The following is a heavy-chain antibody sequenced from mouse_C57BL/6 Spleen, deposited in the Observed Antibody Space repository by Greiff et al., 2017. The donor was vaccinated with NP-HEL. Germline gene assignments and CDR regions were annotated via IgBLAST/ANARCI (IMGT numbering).Heavy chain of an antibody. CDR3: AREGGSHSRAMDY. D-gene: IGHD1-1*01. J-gene: IGHJ4*01. CDR1: GYTFTSYW. CDR2: IDPSDSET. V-gene: IGHV1-52*01. Sequence: QVQLQQPGAELVRPGSSVKLSCKASGYTFTSYWMHWVKQRPIQGLEWIGNIDPSDSETHYNQKFKDKATLTVDKSSSTAYMQLSSLTSEDSAVYYCAREGGSHSRAMDYWGQGTSVTVSS.